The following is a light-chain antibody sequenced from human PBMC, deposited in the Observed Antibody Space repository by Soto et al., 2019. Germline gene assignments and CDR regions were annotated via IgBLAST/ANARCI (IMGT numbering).Light chain of an antibody. V-gene: IGLV2-23*01. CDR1: SSDVGSYNL. CDR3: CSYAGSSTWV. J-gene: IGLJ3*02. Sequence: QSALTQPAPVSGSPGQSITISCTGTSSDVGSYNLVSWYQQHPGKAPKLMIYEGSKRPSGVSNRFSGSKSGITASLTISGLQAEDEADYYCCSYAGSSTWVFGGGTKLTVL. CDR2: EGS.